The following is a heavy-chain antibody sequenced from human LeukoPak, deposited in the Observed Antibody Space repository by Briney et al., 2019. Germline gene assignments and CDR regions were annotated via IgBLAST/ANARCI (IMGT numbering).Heavy chain of an antibody. CDR1: GGSISSSNYY. D-gene: IGHD3-10*01. CDR3: ARHAGSTYYYYMDV. CDR2: LYYRGST. Sequence: PSETLSLTCTVSGGSISSSNYYWGWIRQPPGKGLEWIGSLYYRGSTYYNPSLKSRVTISVDTSKNQFSLKMTSVTAADTAVYYCARHAGSTYYYYMDVWGKGTTVTISS. J-gene: IGHJ6*03. V-gene: IGHV4-39*01.